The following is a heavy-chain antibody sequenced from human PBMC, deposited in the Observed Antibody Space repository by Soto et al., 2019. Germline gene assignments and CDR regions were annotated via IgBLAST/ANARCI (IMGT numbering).Heavy chain of an antibody. J-gene: IGHJ4*02. Sequence: RGGSLRLSCAASGFPFSSYAMHWVRQAPGKGLEWVEVISYDGSNKYYADYVKGRFTISRDNSKNTLYLQMNSLRAEDTAVYYCERGGWGVVRGYFDYWGQGTLVTVSS. CDR3: ERGGWGVVRGYFDY. D-gene: IGHD5-12*01. CDR2: ISYDGSNK. CDR1: GFPFSSYA. V-gene: IGHV3-30-3*01.